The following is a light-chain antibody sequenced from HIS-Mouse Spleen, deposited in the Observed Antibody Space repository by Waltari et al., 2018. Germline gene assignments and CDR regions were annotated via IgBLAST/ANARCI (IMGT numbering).Light chain of an antibody. CDR3: YSTDSSGNHRV. J-gene: IGLJ2*01. V-gene: IGLV3-10*01. Sequence: SYALTQPPSVSVSPGQTARITCSGDALPKKYAYWYQQQSGQAPVLVIYEDSKRPSGIPERFSGASSGTMATLTISGAQVEEEADYYCYSTDSSGNHRVFGGGTKLTVL. CDR2: EDS. CDR1: ALPKKY.